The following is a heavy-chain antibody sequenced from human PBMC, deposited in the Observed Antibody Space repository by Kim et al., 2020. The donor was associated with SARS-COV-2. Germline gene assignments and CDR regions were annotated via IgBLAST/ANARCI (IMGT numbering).Heavy chain of an antibody. V-gene: IGHV4-59*13. CDR3: ARNYGPGSRGPNGVYV. D-gene: IGHD3-10*01. Sequence: SETLSLTCTVSGGSISSYYWSWVRQPPGKGLEWIGDIYDSGSTNYNPSLKSRGTISVDTSKNQFSLKLITMNAADTAVYYCARNYGPGSRGPNGVYVWGQGTTVTVSS. CDR2: IYDSGST. CDR1: GGSISSYY. J-gene: IGHJ6*02.